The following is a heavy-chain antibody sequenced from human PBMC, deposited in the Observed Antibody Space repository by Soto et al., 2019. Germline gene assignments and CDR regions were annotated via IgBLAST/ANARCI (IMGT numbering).Heavy chain of an antibody. Sequence: GGSLRLSCAASGFTFSSYSMNWVRQAPGKGLEWVSSISSSSSYIYYADSVKGRFTISRDNAKNSLYLQMNSLRAEDTAVYYCASASLARSWELLWPSYYYGMDVWGQGTTVTVSS. D-gene: IGHD1-26*01. CDR1: GFTFSSYS. J-gene: IGHJ6*02. CDR2: ISSSSSYI. V-gene: IGHV3-21*01. CDR3: ASASLARSWELLWPSYYYGMDV.